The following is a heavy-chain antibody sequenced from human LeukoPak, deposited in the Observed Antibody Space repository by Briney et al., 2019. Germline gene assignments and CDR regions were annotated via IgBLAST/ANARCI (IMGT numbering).Heavy chain of an antibody. CDR2: IWYDGSNK. Sequence: PGGSLRLSCAASGFTFSSYGMHWVRQAPGKGLEWVAVIWYDGSNKYYADSVKGRFTISRDNSKNTLYLQMNSLRAEDTAVYYCAREPTPYCSGGSCYSGLDYWGQGTLVTVSS. V-gene: IGHV3-33*08. CDR3: AREPTPYCSGGSCYSGLDY. J-gene: IGHJ4*02. CDR1: GFTFSSYG. D-gene: IGHD2-15*01.